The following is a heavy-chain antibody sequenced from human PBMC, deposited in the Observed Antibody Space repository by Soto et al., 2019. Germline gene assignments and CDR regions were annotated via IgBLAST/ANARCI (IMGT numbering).Heavy chain of an antibody. CDR2: IYSSGSP. D-gene: IGHD6-19*01. Sequence: AETLTLSCAVSGVSVSSDGIYWVWHPQAPGKGLEWTGFIYSSGSPNYNPSLKSRVTMSLDTSKNQFSLKLRSVTPADTAVYFCARVNSGRNWFDPWGQGTLVTVSS. J-gene: IGHJ5*02. CDR1: GVSVSSDGIY. CDR3: ARVNSGRNWFDP. V-gene: IGHV4-61*08.